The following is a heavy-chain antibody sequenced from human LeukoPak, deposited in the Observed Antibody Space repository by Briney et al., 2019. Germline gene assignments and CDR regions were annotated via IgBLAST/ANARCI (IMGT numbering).Heavy chain of an antibody. Sequence: GGSLRLSCAASGFTFSSYGMHWVRQAPGKGLEWVAFIRYDGSNKYYADSVKGRFTISRDNSKNTLYLQMNSLRAEDTAVYYCAKFGAAADYYDSSEKTPPTDYWGQGTLVTVSS. CDR2: IRYDGSNK. CDR1: GFTFSSYG. V-gene: IGHV3-30*02. D-gene: IGHD3-22*01. CDR3: AKFGAAADYYDSSEKTPPTDY. J-gene: IGHJ4*02.